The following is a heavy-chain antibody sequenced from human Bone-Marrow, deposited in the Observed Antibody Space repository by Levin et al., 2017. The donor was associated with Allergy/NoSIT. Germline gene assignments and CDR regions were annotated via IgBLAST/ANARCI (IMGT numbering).Heavy chain of an antibody. CDR2: ISSSSYI. CDR1: GFTFSTYS. V-gene: IGHV3-21*01. Sequence: GDSLKISCAASGFTFSTYSMNWVRQAPGKGLEWVSSISSSSYIYYADSLKGRVTTSRDNAKNSLYLQMNSLRAEDTAVYYCASGYCRGGDCYSYDYWGQGTLVTVSS. CDR3: ASGYCRGGDCYSYDY. D-gene: IGHD2-15*01. J-gene: IGHJ4*02.